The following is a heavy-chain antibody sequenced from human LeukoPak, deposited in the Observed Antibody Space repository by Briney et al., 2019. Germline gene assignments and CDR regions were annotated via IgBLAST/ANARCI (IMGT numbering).Heavy chain of an antibody. CDR2: INPNSGGT. CDR3: ARDLPTSSTAATYNSYYYGMDV. V-gene: IGHV1-2*02. CDR1: GYTFTGYY. J-gene: IGHJ6*02. Sequence: ASVKVSCKASGYTFTGYYMHWVRQAPGQGLEWMGWINPNSGGTNYAQKLQGRVTMTTDTSTSTAYMELRSLRSDDTAVYYCARDLPTSSTAATYNSYYYGMDVWGQGTTVTVSS. D-gene: IGHD2-2*01.